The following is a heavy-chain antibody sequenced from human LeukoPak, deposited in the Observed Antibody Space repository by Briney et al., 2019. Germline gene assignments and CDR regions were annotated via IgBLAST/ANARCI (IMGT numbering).Heavy chain of an antibody. D-gene: IGHD2-21*02. Sequence: GGSLRLSCVASGFSFSDHYMEWVRQAPGKGLEWVSYIGTTSGAIYYADSVKGRFTISRDSAKNSLYLQMNSLRAEDTAVYYCARFRTWGDKAFDYWGQGTLVTVSS. CDR1: GFSFSDHY. CDR3: ARFRTWGDKAFDY. J-gene: IGHJ4*02. V-gene: IGHV3-48*01. CDR2: IGTTSGAI.